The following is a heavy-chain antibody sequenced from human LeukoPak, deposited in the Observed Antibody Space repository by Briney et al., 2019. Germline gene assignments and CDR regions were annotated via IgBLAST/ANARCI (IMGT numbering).Heavy chain of an antibody. D-gene: IGHD3-9*01. CDR1: GFTFSAHY. J-gene: IGHJ3*01. Sequence: GGSLRLSCAASGFTFSAHYMDWVRQAPGKGLEWVGRARTESNSYTTETAESVRGRFTVSRDDSTNTAYLQMTSLKTEDSAVYYCTTTSQYFDWLLHWDAFDLWGQGTTVTVSS. V-gene: IGHV3-72*01. CDR2: ARTESNSYTT. CDR3: TTTSQYFDWLLHWDAFDL.